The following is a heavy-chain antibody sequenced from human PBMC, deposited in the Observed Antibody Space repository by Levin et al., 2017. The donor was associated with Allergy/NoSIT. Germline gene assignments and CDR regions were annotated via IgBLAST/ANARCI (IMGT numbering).Heavy chain of an antibody. V-gene: IGHV3-7*04. Sequence: PGGSLRLSCEASGFTFSTYWMNWVRQVPGKGLEWVANIKQDGSEKHYVDSVKGRFTISRDNAKNSLYLQMNSLRVEDTAVYYCTRGPRTDAGGLSGYGGQGTLVTVSS. CDR3: TRGPRTDAGGLSGY. D-gene: IGHD2-15*01. CDR1: GFTFSTYW. CDR2: IKQDGSEK. J-gene: IGHJ4*02.